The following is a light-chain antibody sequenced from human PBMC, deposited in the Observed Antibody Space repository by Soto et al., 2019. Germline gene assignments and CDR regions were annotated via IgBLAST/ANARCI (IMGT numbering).Light chain of an antibody. V-gene: IGKV3-20*01. CDR3: HQYGSSPPIT. J-gene: IGKJ3*01. CDR2: GAS. Sequence: EIVLTQSPGTLSLSPGERATLSCRASQSVSSSYLAWYQQKPGQAPRLLIYGASSRSTGIPGRFSGSGSGTDFTLTISRLEPEYFAVYYCHQYGSSPPITFGPGTKVDIK. CDR1: QSVSSSY.